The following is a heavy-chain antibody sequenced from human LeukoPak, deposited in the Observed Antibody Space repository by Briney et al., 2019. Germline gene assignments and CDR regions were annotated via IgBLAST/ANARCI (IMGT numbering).Heavy chain of an antibody. V-gene: IGHV4-59*08. D-gene: IGHD2-21*01. CDR1: GGSISTYY. J-gene: IGHJ4*02. CDR2: IYYSGST. Sequence: SETLSLTCIVSGGSISTYYWSWIRQPPGKGLEWIGCIYYSGSTNYNPSLKSRVTISVDTSKNQFSLKLSSVTAADTAVYYCARGQGDTYCSPFDYLGQGTLVTVSS. CDR3: ARGQGDTYCSPFDY.